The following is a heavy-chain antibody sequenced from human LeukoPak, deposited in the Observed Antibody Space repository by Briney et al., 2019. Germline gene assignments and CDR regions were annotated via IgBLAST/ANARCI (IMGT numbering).Heavy chain of an antibody. CDR3: ARGLRRWYDYMDV. CDR2: INHSGST. CDR1: GGSFCGYY. D-gene: IGHD6-13*01. J-gene: IGHJ6*03. V-gene: IGHV4-34*01. Sequence: PSETLSLTCAVYGGSFCGYYWSWIRQPPGKGLEWIGEINHSGSTNYNPSLKSRVTISVDTSKNQFSLKLSSVTAADTAVYYCARGLRRWYDYMDVWGKGTTVTVSS.